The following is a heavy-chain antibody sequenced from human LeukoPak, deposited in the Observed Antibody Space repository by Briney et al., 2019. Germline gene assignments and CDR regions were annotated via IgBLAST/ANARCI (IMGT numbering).Heavy chain of an antibody. Sequence: ASVKVSCKASGYTFTSYGISWVRQAPGQGLEWMGWISAYNGNTNYAQKLQGRVTMTTDTSTSTAYMELRSLRSDATAVYYCARDRPEYVGGFGIDYWGQGTLVTVSS. V-gene: IGHV1-18*01. D-gene: IGHD2/OR15-2a*01. CDR2: ISAYNGNT. J-gene: IGHJ4*02. CDR3: ARDRPEYVGGFGIDY. CDR1: GYTFTSYG.